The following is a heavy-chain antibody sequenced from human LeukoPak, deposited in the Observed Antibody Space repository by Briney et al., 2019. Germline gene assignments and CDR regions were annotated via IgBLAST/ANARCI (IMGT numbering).Heavy chain of an antibody. Sequence: KTGESLKISCLGSGFELSSSWMGWVRHMTGKGLECMAIIFPGDYETRYSLCFEGHVPFSPAKSRQTACLQWSRLKARATVTVCRAKRLIYDSEALAMQGGPADAFDIWGQGTTVTVSS. CDR2: IFPGDYET. V-gene: IGHV5-51*01. CDR3: AKRLIYDSEALAMQGGPADAFDI. D-gene: IGHD2/OR15-2a*01. J-gene: IGHJ3*02. CDR1: GFELSSSW.